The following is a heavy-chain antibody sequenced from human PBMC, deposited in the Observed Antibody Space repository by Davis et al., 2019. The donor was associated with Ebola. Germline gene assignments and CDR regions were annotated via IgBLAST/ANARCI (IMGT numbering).Heavy chain of an antibody. CDR3: TRMPDYSNYLWYYYGMDV. CDR2: INAGNGNT. CDR1: GYTFTSYA. Sequence: ASVKVSCKASGYTFTSYAMHWVRQAPGQRLEWMGWINAGNGNTKYSQKFQGRVTITRDTSASTAYMELSSLRSEDTAVYYCTRMPDYSNYLWYYYGMDVWGQGTTVTVSS. D-gene: IGHD4-11*01. V-gene: IGHV1-3*01. J-gene: IGHJ6*02.